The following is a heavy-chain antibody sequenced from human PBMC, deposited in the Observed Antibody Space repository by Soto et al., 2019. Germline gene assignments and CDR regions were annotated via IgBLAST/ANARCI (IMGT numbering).Heavy chain of an antibody. V-gene: IGHV2-5*02. CDR2: IYWDDDK. CDR3: AQRRVRGGSHYYCDY. D-gene: IGHD6-19*01. J-gene: IGHJ4*01. Sequence: QITLKESGPTLVKPTQTLTLTCTFSGFSLSTRGVGVGWVRQPPGKVLEWLAFIYWDDDKRYTPSLKSRLTITKDTPKNQVVLTFSDMDSVDTATHFCAQRRVRGGSHYYCDYWGHGNLVTVSS. CDR1: GFSLSTRGVG.